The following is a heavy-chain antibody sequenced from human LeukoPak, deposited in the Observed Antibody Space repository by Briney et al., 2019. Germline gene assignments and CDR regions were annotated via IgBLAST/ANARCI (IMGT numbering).Heavy chain of an antibody. Sequence: SETLSLTCAVYGGSFSGYYWSWIRQPPGKGLEWIGEINHSGSTNYNPSLKSRVTISVDTSKNQFSLKQSSVTAADTAVYYCARGASAADYWGQGTLVTVSS. CDR2: INHSGST. V-gene: IGHV4-34*01. J-gene: IGHJ4*02. CDR1: GGSFSGYY. CDR3: ARGASAADY.